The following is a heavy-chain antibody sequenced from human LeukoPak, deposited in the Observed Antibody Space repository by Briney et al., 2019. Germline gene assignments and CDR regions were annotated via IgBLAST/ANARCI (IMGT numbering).Heavy chain of an antibody. CDR2: IYSDGDT. CDR3: ARGPWASFDY. J-gene: IGHJ4*02. CDR1: GFTVSRNY. D-gene: IGHD3-16*01. V-gene: IGHV3-66*01. Sequence: VGSLRLSCAASGFTVSRNYMTWVRQAPGKGLEWVSVIYSDGDTYYVDSVKGRFTISRDNSKNTLYLQMNSLRAEDTAVYYCARGPWASFDYWGQGTLVTVSS.